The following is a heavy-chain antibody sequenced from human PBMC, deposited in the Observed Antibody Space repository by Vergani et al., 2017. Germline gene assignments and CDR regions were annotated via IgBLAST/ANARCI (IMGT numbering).Heavy chain of an antibody. Sequence: QVQLQESGPGLVKPSETLSLTCTVSGGSISSYYWSWIRQPPGKGLEWIGSIYYSGSTYYNPSLKSRVTISVDTSKNQFSLKLSSVTAADTAVYYCATKSRTYYEFWSGYGLDYWGQGTLVTVSS. CDR3: ATKSRTYYEFWSGYGLDY. J-gene: IGHJ4*02. CDR2: IYYSGST. CDR1: GGSISSYY. V-gene: IGHV4-59*12. D-gene: IGHD3-3*01.